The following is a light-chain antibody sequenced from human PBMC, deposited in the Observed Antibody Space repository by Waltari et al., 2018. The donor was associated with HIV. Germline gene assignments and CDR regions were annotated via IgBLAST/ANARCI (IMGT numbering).Light chain of an antibody. CDR2: DVN. V-gene: IGLV2-23*02. CDR3: CSYAGKGVVL. CDR1: HAVIGSSAH. J-gene: IGLJ2*01. Sequence: QSATTQPASVSGSPGHSVTISCIGTHAVIGSSAHVSLFHQFARQAPRLLIYDVNKRPSSVSHRFSGSKSNTTASLTISGLQIEDEGDYYCCSYAGKGVVLFGGGTKLTV.